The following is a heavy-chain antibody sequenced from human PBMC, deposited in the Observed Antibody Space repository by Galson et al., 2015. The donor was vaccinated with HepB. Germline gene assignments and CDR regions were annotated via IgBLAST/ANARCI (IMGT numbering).Heavy chain of an antibody. CDR2: INAGNGNT. CDR3: ARATRTTGYGDYAY. CDR1: GYTFTSYA. Sequence: SVKVSCKASGYTFTSYAMHWVRQAPGQRLEWMGWINAGNGNTKYSQKFQGRVTITRDTSASTAYMELSSLRSEDTAVYYCARATRTTGYGDYAYWGQGTLVTVSS. J-gene: IGHJ4*02. D-gene: IGHD4-17*01. V-gene: IGHV1-3*01.